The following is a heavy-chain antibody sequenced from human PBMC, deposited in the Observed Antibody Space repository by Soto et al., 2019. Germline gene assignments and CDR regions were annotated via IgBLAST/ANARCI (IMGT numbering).Heavy chain of an antibody. CDR2: ISSSSSYI. CDR3: AKSSGKYYPESRVMHV. J-gene: IGHJ6*02. Sequence: GGSLRLSCAASGFTFSSYSMNWVRQAPGKGLEWVSSISSSSSYIYYADSVKGRFTISRDNAKNSLYLQMNSLRAEDTAVYYCAKSSGKYYPESRVMHVWGQGITVTVSS. CDR1: GFTFSSYS. V-gene: IGHV3-21*01. D-gene: IGHD1-26*01.